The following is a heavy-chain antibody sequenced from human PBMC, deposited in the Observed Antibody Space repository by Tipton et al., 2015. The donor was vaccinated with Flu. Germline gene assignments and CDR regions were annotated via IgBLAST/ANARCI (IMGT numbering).Heavy chain of an antibody. V-gene: IGHV4-61*02. D-gene: IGHD1-26*01. CDR3: ARALIEGGAFDI. CDR2: IYTSGST. Sequence: TLSLTCTVSGGSISSGSYYWSWIRQPAGKGLEWIGRIYTSGSTNYNPSLKSRVTISVDTSKNQFSLKLSSVTAADTAVYYCARALIEGGAFDIWGQGTMVTVSS. CDR1: GGSISSGSYY. J-gene: IGHJ3*02.